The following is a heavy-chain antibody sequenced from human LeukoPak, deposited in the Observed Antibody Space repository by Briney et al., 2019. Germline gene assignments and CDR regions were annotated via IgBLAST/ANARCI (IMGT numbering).Heavy chain of an antibody. J-gene: IGHJ4*02. D-gene: IGHD1-26*01. CDR1: GFTFRGCG. V-gene: IGHV3-33*06. CDR2: IWYDGSNK. CDR3: AKDMDQGGSTGFDY. Sequence: PGGSLRLSCAASGFTFRGCGMHWVRQAPGKGLEWVAVIWYDGSNKYYADSVKGRFTISRDNSKNTLYLQMNSLRAEDTAVYYCAKDMDQGGSTGFDYWGQGTLVTVPS.